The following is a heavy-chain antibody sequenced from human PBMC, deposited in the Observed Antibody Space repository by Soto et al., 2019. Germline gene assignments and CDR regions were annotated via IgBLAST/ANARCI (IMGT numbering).Heavy chain of an antibody. CDR2: ISSSSSTI. CDR3: ASHTEGLGELGCCDP. J-gene: IGHJ5*02. V-gene: IGHV3-48*01. D-gene: IGHD1-7*01. Sequence: EVQLVESGGGLVQPGGSLRLSCAASGFTFSSYSMNWVRQAPGKGLEWVSYISSSSSTIYYADSVKGRFTISRDNAKNSPYLPLYSLRGEDTALYYCASHTEGLGELGCCDPWGKGTLVTVSP. CDR1: GFTFSSYS.